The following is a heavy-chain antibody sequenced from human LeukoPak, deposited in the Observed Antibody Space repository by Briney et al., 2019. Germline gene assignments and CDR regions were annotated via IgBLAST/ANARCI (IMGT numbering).Heavy chain of an antibody. J-gene: IGHJ6*03. D-gene: IGHD6-13*01. Sequence: ASETLSLTCAVYGGSFSGYYWSWIRQPPGKGLEWIGEINHIGSTNYNPSLKSRVTISVDTSKNQFSLKLSSVTAADTAVYYCARHGGYSSSWYQRYYYYMDVWGKGTTVTISS. V-gene: IGHV4-34*01. CDR2: INHIGST. CDR1: GGSFSGYY. CDR3: ARHGGYSSSWYQRYYYYMDV.